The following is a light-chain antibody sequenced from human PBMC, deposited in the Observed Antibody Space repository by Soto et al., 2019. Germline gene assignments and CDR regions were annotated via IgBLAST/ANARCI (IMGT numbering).Light chain of an antibody. CDR3: QHYNSYSEA. J-gene: IGKJ1*01. CDR1: QTVTSRY. CDR2: GAS. V-gene: IGKV3-20*01. Sequence: EIVLTQSPGTLSLSPGERATLSCRASQTVTSRYLAWYQQKPGQTPRLLIFGASIRDTGIPDRFSGSGSGTDFTLTINRLEPEDFAMYYCQHYNSYSEAFGQGTKVDIK.